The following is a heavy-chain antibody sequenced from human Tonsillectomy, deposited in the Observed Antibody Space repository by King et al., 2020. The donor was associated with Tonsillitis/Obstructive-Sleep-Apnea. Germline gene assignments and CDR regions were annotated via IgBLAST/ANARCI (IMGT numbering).Heavy chain of an antibody. CDR3: AKEYGSVLYYFDY. CDR2: IWYDGTNK. CDR1: GFTFSSYG. Sequence: QLVQSGGGVVQPGRSLRLSCAASGFTFSSYGMHWVRQAPGKGLEWVAVIWYDGTNKYYADSVKGRFTISRDNSKNTLYLQMNSLRSEDTAVYYCAKEYGSVLYYFDYWGQGSLVTVSS. V-gene: IGHV3-33*06. J-gene: IGHJ4*02. D-gene: IGHD3-10*01.